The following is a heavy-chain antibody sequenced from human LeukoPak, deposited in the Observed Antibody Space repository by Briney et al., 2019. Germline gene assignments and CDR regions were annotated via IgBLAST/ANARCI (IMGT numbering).Heavy chain of an antibody. Sequence: GGSLRLSFAASGFTFDDYAMHWVRQTPGKGLEWVSGISWNSGSIGYADSVKGRFTISRDNSKDTLYLQMNSLRAEDTAVYYCARDIEAAALDYWGQGTLVTVSS. CDR1: GFTFDDYA. CDR2: ISWNSGSI. V-gene: IGHV3-9*01. CDR3: ARDIEAAALDY. D-gene: IGHD6-13*01. J-gene: IGHJ4*02.